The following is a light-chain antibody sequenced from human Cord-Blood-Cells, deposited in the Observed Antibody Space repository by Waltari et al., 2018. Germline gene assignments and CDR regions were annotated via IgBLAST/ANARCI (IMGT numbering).Light chain of an antibody. CDR1: KLGDTY. Sequence: SYELTQPPSVSVSPGQTASITCSGAKLGDTYACWYQQKPGQAPVLVIYQDSKRPSGIPERFSGSNSGNTATLTISGTQAMDEADYYCQAWDSSTNWVFGGGTKLTVL. CDR2: QDS. CDR3: QAWDSSTNWV. J-gene: IGLJ3*02. V-gene: IGLV3-1*01.